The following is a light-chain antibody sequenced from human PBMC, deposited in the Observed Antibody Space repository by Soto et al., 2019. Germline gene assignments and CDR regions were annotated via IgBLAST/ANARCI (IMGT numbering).Light chain of an antibody. CDR1: QSVSSY. CDR3: QLRTNWPRMFT. V-gene: IGKV3-11*01. Sequence: EIELRQSPATLSLSPGERATLSCWASQSVSSYLAWYQQKPGQAPRLLIYAASNRATGIPARFSGSGSGTAFTLTISSLEPEDFAVYFCQLRTNWPRMFTFGQGTKLEIK. CDR2: AAS. J-gene: IGKJ2*01.